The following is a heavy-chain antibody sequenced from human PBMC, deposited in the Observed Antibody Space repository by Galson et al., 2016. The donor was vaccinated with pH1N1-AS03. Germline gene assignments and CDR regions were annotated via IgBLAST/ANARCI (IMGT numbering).Heavy chain of an antibody. CDR2: IKQDGSQK. Sequence: SLRLSCAASGFSFRDYWMSWVRQAPGKGLEWVANIKQDGSQKYYVDPVKGRFTISRDNAENSLYLQMNSLTAADTAVYYCVRITEGSTTCRWGQGVRVTVSS. CDR1: GFSFRDYW. J-gene: IGHJ4*02. V-gene: IGHV3-7*03. CDR3: VRITEGSTTCR. D-gene: IGHD2-2*01.